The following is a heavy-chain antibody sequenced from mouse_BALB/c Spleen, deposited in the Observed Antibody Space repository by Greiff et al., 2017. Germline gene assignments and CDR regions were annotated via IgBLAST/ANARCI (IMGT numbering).Heavy chain of an antibody. V-gene: IGHV2-9-2*01. CDR2: IWTGGGT. Sequence: VHLVESGPGLVAPSQSLSITCTVSGFSLTSYDISWIRQPPGKGLEWLGVIWTGGGTNYNSAFMSRLSISKDNSKSQVFLKMNSLQTDDTAIYYCVRDDGYSYAMDYWGQGTSVTVSS. CDR1: GFSLTSYD. J-gene: IGHJ4*01. CDR3: VRDDGYSYAMDY. D-gene: IGHD2-3*01.